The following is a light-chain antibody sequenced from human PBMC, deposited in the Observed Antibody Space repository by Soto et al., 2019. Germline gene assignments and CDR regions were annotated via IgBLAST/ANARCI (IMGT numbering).Light chain of an antibody. CDR2: AAS. CDR3: QKYYSAPF. V-gene: IGKV1-27*01. CDR1: QGISNY. J-gene: IGKJ3*01. Sequence: DVQMTQSPSALSASVGDRVTITCRGSQGISNYLAWYQQKPEKVPTILIYAASTLHSGVPSRFSGSGSGTDIHLTISRLQPEDVATYYFQKYYSAPFVGPGTKVDI.